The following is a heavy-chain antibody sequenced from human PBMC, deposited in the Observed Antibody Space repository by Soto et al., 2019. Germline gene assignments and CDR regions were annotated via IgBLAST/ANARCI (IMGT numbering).Heavy chain of an antibody. CDR3: ARGAPYCSGGSCYSMHWFDP. V-gene: IGHV4-34*01. CDR2: INHSGST. D-gene: IGHD2-15*01. J-gene: IGHJ5*02. Sequence: PSETLSLTCAVYGGSFSGYYWSWIRQPPGKGLEWIGEINHSGSTNYNPSLKSRVTISVDTSKNQFSLKLSSVTAADTAVYYCARGAPYCSGGSCYSMHWFDPWGQGTLVTVSS. CDR1: GGSFSGYY.